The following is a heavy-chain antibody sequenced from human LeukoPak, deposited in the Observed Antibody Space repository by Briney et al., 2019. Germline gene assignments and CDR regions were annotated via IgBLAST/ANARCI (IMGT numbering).Heavy chain of an antibody. Sequence: PGGSLGLSCAATGFTFSSYGMHWVRQAPGKGLEWVAVISYDGSNKYYADSVKGRFTISRDNSKNTLYLQMNSLRAEDTAAYYCAGGSYYYDSSGYSGYWGQGTLVTVSS. V-gene: IGHV3-30*19. CDR3: AGGSYYYDSSGYSGY. D-gene: IGHD3-22*01. CDR1: GFTFSSYG. J-gene: IGHJ4*02. CDR2: ISYDGSNK.